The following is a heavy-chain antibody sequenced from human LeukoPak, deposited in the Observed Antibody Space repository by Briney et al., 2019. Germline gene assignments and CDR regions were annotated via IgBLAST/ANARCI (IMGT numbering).Heavy chain of an antibody. Sequence: ASVKVPCKASGGTFSSYAISWVRQAPGQGLEWMGRIIPILGIANYAQKFQGRVTITADKSTSTAYMELSSLRSEDTAVYYCARDLWSSIAAAGNSHAFDIWGQGTMVTVSS. D-gene: IGHD6-13*01. CDR3: ARDLWSSIAAAGNSHAFDI. J-gene: IGHJ3*02. CDR1: GGTFSSYA. CDR2: IIPILGIA. V-gene: IGHV1-69*04.